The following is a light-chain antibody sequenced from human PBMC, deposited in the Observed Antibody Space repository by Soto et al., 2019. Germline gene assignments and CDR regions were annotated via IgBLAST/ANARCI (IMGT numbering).Light chain of an antibody. Sequence: DIQMTQAPSSLPASVGDRVSIACRASQTIGNYLNWYQQRPGKAPNLLISAASTLQSGVPSRFSGSESGTDFTLTISSLQPEDFATYYCQQSYSTPPTFGQGTKVDIK. V-gene: IGKV1-39*01. CDR1: QTIGNY. CDR3: QQSYSTPPT. CDR2: AAS. J-gene: IGKJ1*01.